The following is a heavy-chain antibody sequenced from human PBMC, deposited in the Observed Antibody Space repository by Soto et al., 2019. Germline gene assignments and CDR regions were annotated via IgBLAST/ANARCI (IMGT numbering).Heavy chain of an antibody. J-gene: IGHJ4*02. CDR2: ISSSGSII. CDR1: GFRFSDYY. D-gene: IGHD6-13*01. V-gene: IGHV3-11*01. Sequence: GGSLRLSCAASGFRFSDYYMNWIRQAPGKGLEWASYISSSGSIIHYADSVKGRFTISRDNAKNSLYLQMNSLRAEDTAVYYCARGHSSSWYDYDYWGQGALVTVSS. CDR3: ARGHSSSWYDYDY.